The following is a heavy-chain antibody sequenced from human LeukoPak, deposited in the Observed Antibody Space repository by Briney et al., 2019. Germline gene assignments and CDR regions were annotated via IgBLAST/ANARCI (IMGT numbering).Heavy chain of an antibody. CDR2: IIPIFGTA. D-gene: IGHD3-22*01. Sequence: SVKVSCKASGGTFSSYAISWVRQAPGQGLEWMGGIIPIFGTANYAQKFQGRVTITADESTSIAYMELSSLRSEDTAVYYCARLRRDYYDSSGYWFDPWGQGTLVTVSS. CDR3: ARLRRDYYDSSGYWFDP. V-gene: IGHV1-69*13. J-gene: IGHJ5*02. CDR1: GGTFSSYA.